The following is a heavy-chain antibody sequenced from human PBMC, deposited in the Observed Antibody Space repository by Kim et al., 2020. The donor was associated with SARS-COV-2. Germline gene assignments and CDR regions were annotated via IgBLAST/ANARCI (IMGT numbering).Heavy chain of an antibody. CDR1: GGSISSSSYY. Sequence: SETLSLTCTVSGGSISSSSYYWGWIRQPPGKGLEWIGSIYYSGSTYYNPSLKSRVTISVDTSKNQFSLKLSSVTAADTAVYYCAKSSRSRPNYYGMDVWGQGTTVTVSS. J-gene: IGHJ6*02. CDR2: IYYSGST. V-gene: IGHV4-39*01. CDR3: AKSSRSRPNYYGMDV.